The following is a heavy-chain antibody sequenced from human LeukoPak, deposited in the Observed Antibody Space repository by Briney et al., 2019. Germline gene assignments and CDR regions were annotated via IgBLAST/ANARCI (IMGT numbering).Heavy chain of an antibody. CDR2: MNPNSGNT. CDR3: ARTVGATNCFDP. CDR1: GYTFTSYD. V-gene: IGHV1-8*01. J-gene: IGHJ5*02. Sequence: GASVKVSCKASGYTFTSYDINWVRQATGQGLEWMGWMNPNSGNTGYAQKFQGRVTMTRNTSISTAYMELSSLRSEDTAVYYSARTVGATNCFDPWGQGTLVTVSS. D-gene: IGHD1-26*01.